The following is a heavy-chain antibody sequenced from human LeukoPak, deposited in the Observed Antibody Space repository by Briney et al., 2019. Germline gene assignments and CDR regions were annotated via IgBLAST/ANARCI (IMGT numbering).Heavy chain of an antibody. J-gene: IGHJ4*02. CDR1: GFTFSSYS. Sequence: GGSLRLSCVASGFTFSSYSMNWVRQAPGKGLEWVSYISSSSSTIYYGDSVKGRFTISRDNAKNSLYLQMDGLRAEDTAVYYCARDRGAVAATWFDYWGQGTLVTVSS. D-gene: IGHD6-19*01. CDR2: ISSSSSTI. V-gene: IGHV3-48*01. CDR3: ARDRGAVAATWFDY.